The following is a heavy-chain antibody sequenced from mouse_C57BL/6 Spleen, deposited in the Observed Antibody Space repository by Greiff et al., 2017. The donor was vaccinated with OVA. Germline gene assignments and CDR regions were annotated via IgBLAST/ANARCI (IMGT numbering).Heavy chain of an antibody. CDR2: ISSGGSYT. CDR3: ARQDPITTVVDY. CDR1: GFTFSSYG. D-gene: IGHD1-1*01. J-gene: IGHJ2*01. V-gene: IGHV5-6*01. Sequence: EVQVVESGGDLVKPGGSLKLSCAASGFTFSSYGMSWVRQTPDKRLEWVATISSGGSYTYYPDSVKGRFTISRDNAKNTLYLQMSSLKSEDTAMYYCARQDPITTVVDYWGQGTTLTVSS.